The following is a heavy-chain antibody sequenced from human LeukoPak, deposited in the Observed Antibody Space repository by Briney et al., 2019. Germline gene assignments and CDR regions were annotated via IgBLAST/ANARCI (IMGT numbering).Heavy chain of an antibody. CDR2: ISWDGGST. Sequence: GGSLRLSCAASGFTFDDYAMHWVRQAPGKGLEWVSLISWDGGSTYYADSVKGRFTISRDNSKNSLYLQMNSLRAEDTAVYYCARDLMGIAYRGAFYYWGQGTLVTVSS. CDR3: ARDLMGIAYRGAFYY. CDR1: GFTFDDYA. D-gene: IGHD6-13*01. V-gene: IGHV3-43D*03. J-gene: IGHJ4*02.